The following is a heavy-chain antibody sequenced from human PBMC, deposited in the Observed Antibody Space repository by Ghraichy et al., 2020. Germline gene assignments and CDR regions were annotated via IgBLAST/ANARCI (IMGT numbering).Heavy chain of an antibody. CDR3: ARSAHDISKTPRYNWFDP. J-gene: IGHJ5*02. CDR2: ISSSRTNI. V-gene: IGHV3-21*01. Sequence: GGSLRLSCAATGFTFSYYSMNWVRQAPGKGLEWVSSISSSRTNIYYADSVKGRFIISRDNAKNSLYLQMNSLRAEDTAVYYCARSAHDISKTPRYNWFDPWGQGTLVTVSA. D-gene: IGHD1-1*01. CDR1: GFTFSYYS.